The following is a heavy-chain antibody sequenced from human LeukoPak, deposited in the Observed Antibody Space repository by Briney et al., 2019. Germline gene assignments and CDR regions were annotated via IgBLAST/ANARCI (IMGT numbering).Heavy chain of an antibody. D-gene: IGHD2-2*01. Sequence: SETLSLTCTVSGGSISSYYWSWIRQPAGKGLEWIGRIYTSGSTNYNPSLKSRVTMSVDTSKNQFSLKLSSVTAADTAVYYCARDIYCSSTSCYHPGMDVWGKGTTVTVSS. V-gene: IGHV4-4*07. CDR3: ARDIYCSSTSCYHPGMDV. CDR1: GGSISSYY. CDR2: IYTSGST. J-gene: IGHJ6*04.